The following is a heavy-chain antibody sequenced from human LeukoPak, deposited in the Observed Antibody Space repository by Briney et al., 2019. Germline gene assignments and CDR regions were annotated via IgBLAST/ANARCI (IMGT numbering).Heavy chain of an antibody. Sequence: GSLRLSCAASGFTVSSNYMTWVRQAPGKGLEWVSVIYSGGSTYYADSVKGRFTISRDNSKNTLYLQMNSLRAEDTAVYYCATYYDPNYWGQGTLVTVSS. CDR3: ATYYDPNY. CDR1: GFTVSSNY. V-gene: IGHV3-53*01. J-gene: IGHJ4*02. CDR2: IYSGGST. D-gene: IGHD3-3*01.